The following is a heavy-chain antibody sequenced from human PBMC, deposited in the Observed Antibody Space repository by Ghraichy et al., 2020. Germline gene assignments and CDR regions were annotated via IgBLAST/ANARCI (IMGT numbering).Heavy chain of an antibody. D-gene: IGHD3-10*01. V-gene: IGHV3-23*01. CDR3: AKQPRLWFGEPYGENWFDP. CDR1: GFTFSSYA. Sequence: GGSLRLSCAASGFTFSSYAMSWVRQAPGKGLEWVSAISGSGGSTYYADSVKGRFTISRDNSKNTLYLQMNSLRAEDTAVYYCAKQPRLWFGEPYGENWFDPWGQGTLVTVSS. CDR2: ISGSGGST. J-gene: IGHJ5*02.